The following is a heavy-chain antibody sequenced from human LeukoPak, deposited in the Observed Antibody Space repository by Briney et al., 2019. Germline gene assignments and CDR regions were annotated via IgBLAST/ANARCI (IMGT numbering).Heavy chain of an antibody. Sequence: SETLSLTCAVYGGSFSGYYWSGIRQPPGKGLEWIGEINHSGSTNYNPSLKSRVTISVDTSNNQRSLKLSSVTAADTAVYYCARHNPYSGYGWGQGTLVTVSS. V-gene: IGHV4-34*01. CDR2: INHSGST. CDR1: GGSFSGYY. J-gene: IGHJ4*02. D-gene: IGHD5-12*01. CDR3: ARHNPYSGYG.